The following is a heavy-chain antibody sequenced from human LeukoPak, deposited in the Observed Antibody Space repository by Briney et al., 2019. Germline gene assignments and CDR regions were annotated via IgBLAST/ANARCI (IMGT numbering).Heavy chain of an antibody. CDR3: ARGYGGNHK. CDR2: IKSDGSET. CDR1: GFTFSSSW. Sequence: TGGSLRLSCAASGFTFSSSWMSWVRQAPGKGLEWVANIKSDGSETNYVGSVKGRFTVSRDNAKNSLYLQINSLRAEDTAVYYCARGYGGNHKWGQGTLVTVSS. D-gene: IGHD1-14*01. V-gene: IGHV3-7*01. J-gene: IGHJ4*02.